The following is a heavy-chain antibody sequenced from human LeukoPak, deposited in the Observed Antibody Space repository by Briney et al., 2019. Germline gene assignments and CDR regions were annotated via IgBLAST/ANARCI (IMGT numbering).Heavy chain of an antibody. CDR2: FDPEDGET. D-gene: IGHD4-17*01. V-gene: IGHV1-24*01. J-gene: IGHJ2*01. CDR3: ATATTVTTSYGYFDL. CDR1: GYTLTELS. Sequence: GASVKVSCKVSGYTLTELSMHWVRQAPGKGLEWTGGFDPEDGETIYAQKFQGRVTMTEDTSTDTAYMELSSLRSEDTAVYYCATATTVTTSYGYFDLWGRGTLVTVSS.